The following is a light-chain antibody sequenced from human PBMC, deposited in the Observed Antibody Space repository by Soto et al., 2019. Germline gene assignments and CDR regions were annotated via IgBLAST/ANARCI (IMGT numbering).Light chain of an antibody. Sequence: IQMTQSPSTLSASVGDRVTITCRASQSISSWLAWYQQKPGKAPKLLIYKASSLESGVPSRFSGSGSGTEFTLTISSLQPEDFASYYCQQYNSYSTFGQGTKVDIK. V-gene: IGKV1-5*03. J-gene: IGKJ1*01. CDR3: QQYNSYST. CDR2: KAS. CDR1: QSISSW.